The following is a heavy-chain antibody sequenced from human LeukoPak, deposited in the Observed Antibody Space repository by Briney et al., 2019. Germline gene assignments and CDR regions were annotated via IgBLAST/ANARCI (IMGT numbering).Heavy chain of an antibody. J-gene: IGHJ6*02. D-gene: IGHD5-18*01. CDR1: GFTFDDYA. CDR3: AKALWGYSYVYYCYYYGMDV. CDR2: IRWNSGSI. Sequence: QPGRSLRLSCAASGFTFDDYAMHWVRQAPGKGLEWVSGIRWNSGSIVYADSVKGRFTISRDNAKNSLYLQMTSLRAEDTALYYCAKALWGYSYVYYCYYYGMDVWVQGPTVTVS. V-gene: IGHV3-9*01.